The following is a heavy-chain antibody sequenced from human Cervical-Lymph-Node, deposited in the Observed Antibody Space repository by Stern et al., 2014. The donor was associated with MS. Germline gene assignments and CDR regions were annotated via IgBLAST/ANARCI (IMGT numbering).Heavy chain of an antibody. CDR1: GYTFTSDD. CDR3: AKAWDS. CDR2: MNSDSGDT. V-gene: IGHV1-8*01. Sequence: VQLVESGAEVKKPGASVKVSCKTSGYTFTSDDINWVRQTSGKGLEWMGWMNSDSGDTGYAQNFQGRLAITRNTSISTAYMELTNLRSEDTAVYYCAKAWDSWGQGTLVIVSS. J-gene: IGHJ4*02.